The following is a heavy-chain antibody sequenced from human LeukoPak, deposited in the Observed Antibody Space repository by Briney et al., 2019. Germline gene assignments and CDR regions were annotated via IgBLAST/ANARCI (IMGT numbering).Heavy chain of an antibody. CDR2: ISGSGGST. D-gene: IGHD2-21*02. Sequence: GGSLRLPCGVSGFIFDRYGMIWVRQAPGKGLEWVSAISGSGGSTYYADSVKGRFTISRDNSKNTLYLQMNSLRAEDTAVYYCAKGTKYCGGDCYFDYWGQGTLVTVSS. CDR1: GFIFDRYG. V-gene: IGHV3-23*01. CDR3: AKGTKYCGGDCYFDY. J-gene: IGHJ4*02.